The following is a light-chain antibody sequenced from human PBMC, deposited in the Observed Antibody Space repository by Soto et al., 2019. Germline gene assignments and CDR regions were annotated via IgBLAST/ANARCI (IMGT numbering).Light chain of an antibody. CDR1: QSVSSY. Sequence: EIVLTQSPATLSLSPGERATLSCRASQSVSSYLAWYQQKPGQAPRLLIYDASSRANGIPARFRGSGSGTDFTLTISSLEPEDFAVYYCQQRSNWPLTFGPGTKVDIK. V-gene: IGKV3-11*01. J-gene: IGKJ3*01. CDR2: DAS. CDR3: QQRSNWPLT.